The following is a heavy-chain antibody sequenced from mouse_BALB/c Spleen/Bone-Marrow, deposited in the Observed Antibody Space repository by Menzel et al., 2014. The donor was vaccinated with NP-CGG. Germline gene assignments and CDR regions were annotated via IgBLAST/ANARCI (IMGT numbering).Heavy chain of an antibody. V-gene: IGHV14-3*02. CDR1: GFNIKDTY. CDR2: IDPANGNT. Sequence: VQLQQSGAELVKPGASVKLSCTASGFNIKDTYMHWVKQRPEQGLEWIGRIDPANGNTKYDPKFQGKATITADTSSNPAYLQLSSLTSEDTAVYYCARLDLFAYWSQGTLVTVSA. J-gene: IGHJ3*01. CDR3: ARLDLFAY.